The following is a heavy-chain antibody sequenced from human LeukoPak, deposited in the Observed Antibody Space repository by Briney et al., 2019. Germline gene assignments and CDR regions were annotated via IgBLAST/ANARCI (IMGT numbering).Heavy chain of an antibody. CDR2: MNPNSGNT. D-gene: IGHD4-17*01. J-gene: IGHJ5*02. CDR3: TKDPNGDYIGAFDA. V-gene: IGHV1-8*01. Sequence: ASVKVSCKASGYTFTSYDINWVRQATGQGLEWMGWMNPNSGNTGYAQKFQGRVTMTRNTSISTAYMELSSLRSEDTALYYCTKDPNGDYIGAFDAWGQGTLVTVSS. CDR1: GYTFTSYD.